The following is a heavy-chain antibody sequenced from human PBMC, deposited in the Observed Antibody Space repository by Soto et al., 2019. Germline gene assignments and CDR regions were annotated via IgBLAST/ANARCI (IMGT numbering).Heavy chain of an antibody. Sequence: SETLSLTCTVSGGSLSSGPYSWGWIRQPPEKGLEWIGTFSYSGSTYYNPSLKSRVTISVDRSKNRFSLNLNSVTAADTAVYYCARHSILPPTDSGDDWGQGTLVTVSS. D-gene: IGHD3-10*01. CDR2: FSYSGST. J-gene: IGHJ4*02. CDR1: GGSLSSGPYS. V-gene: IGHV4-39*07. CDR3: ARHSILPPTDSGDD.